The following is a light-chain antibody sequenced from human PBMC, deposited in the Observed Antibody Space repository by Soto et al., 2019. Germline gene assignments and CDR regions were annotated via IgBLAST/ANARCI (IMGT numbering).Light chain of an antibody. J-gene: IGLJ1*01. CDR1: SSDVGGYNY. CDR2: EVS. V-gene: IGLV2-14*01. CDR3: SSYTSSSTLV. Sequence: ALTQPGSVSGSPGQSITISCTGTSSDVGGYNYVSWYQQHPGKAPKLMIYEVSNRPSGVSNRFSGSKSGNTASLTISGLQAEDEADYYCSSYTSSSTLVFGTGTKVTVL.